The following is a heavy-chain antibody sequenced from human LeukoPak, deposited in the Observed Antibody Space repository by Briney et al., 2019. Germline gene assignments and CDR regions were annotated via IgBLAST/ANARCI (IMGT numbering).Heavy chain of an antibody. CDR1: GYRFSDYY. V-gene: IGHV1-2*02. CDR3: ARGYCSGGSCYHFDS. J-gene: IGHJ4*02. CDR2: VNSNSGGT. Sequence: ASVKVSCKASGYRFSDYYMHWVRQAPGQGLEWMGWVNSNSGGTNYAQKFEGRVTMTRDTSISTAYMELSRLKIDDTALYYCARGYCSGGSCYHFDSWGQGTLVTVSS. D-gene: IGHD2-15*01.